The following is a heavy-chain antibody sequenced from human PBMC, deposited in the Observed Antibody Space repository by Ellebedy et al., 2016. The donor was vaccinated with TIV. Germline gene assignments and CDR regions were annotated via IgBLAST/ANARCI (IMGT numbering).Heavy chain of an antibody. V-gene: IGHV3-7*01. CDR2: IYQDGSQK. CDR3: ARRGSYGDYAVQINNWFDS. Sequence: GESLKIPCAVSGFTFRSYWMGWVRQAPGKGLEWVANIYQDGSQKYYVDSVKGRFTISRDNAKNSLYLQMNSLKVQDTAVYYCARRGSYGDYAVQINNWFDSWGQGTLVTVYS. D-gene: IGHD4-17*01. CDR1: GFTFRSYW. J-gene: IGHJ5*01.